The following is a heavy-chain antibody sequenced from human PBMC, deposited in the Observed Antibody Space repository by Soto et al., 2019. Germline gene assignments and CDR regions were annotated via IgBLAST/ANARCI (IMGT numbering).Heavy chain of an antibody. Sequence: ASPKFSCKASGYTFTSYYMHWVRQAPGPRLEWMGWINAGNGNTKYSQKLQGRVTITRDTSANTAYLELSSMRSEDTDVYYCARDVLQWVATTGMDAWGKGATVTVPS. CDR1: GYTFTSYY. CDR3: ARDVLQWVATTGMDA. D-gene: IGHD4-17*01. J-gene: IGHJ6*04. CDR2: INAGNGNT. V-gene: IGHV1-3*01.